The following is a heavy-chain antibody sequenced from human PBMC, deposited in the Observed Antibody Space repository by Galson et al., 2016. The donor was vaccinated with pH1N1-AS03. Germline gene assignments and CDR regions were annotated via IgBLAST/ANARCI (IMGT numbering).Heavy chain of an antibody. D-gene: IGHD5-18*01. V-gene: IGHV3-21*01. CDR1: GFGFSFSRYS. J-gene: IGHJ6*03. CDR3: ASASGDAYSYGPDYFYYTMDV. CDR2: ISSSSIYI. Sequence: SLRLSCAASGFGFSFSRYSVNWVRQAPGKGLEWVSSISSSSIYIHSAVSVKGRFTTSRDNAKNSVYLQMNSLRAEDTAVYYCASASGDAYSYGPDYFYYTMDVWGKGTTVTVSS.